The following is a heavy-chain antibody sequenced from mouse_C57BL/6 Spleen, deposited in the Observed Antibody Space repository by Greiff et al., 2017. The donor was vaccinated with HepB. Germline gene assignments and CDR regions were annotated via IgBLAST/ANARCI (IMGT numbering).Heavy chain of an antibody. V-gene: IGHV1-63*01. Sequence: VQLQQSGAELVRPGTSVKMSCKASGYTFTNYWIGWAKQRPGHGLEWIGDIYPGGGYTNYNEKFKGKATLTADKSSSTAYMQFSSLTSEDSAIYYCASEIYYGSSHAMDYWGQGTSVTVSS. CDR2: IYPGGGYT. CDR1: GYTFTNYW. D-gene: IGHD1-1*01. CDR3: ASEIYYGSSHAMDY. J-gene: IGHJ4*01.